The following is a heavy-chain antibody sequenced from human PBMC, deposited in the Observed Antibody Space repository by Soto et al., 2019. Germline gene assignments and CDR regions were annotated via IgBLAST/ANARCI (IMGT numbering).Heavy chain of an antibody. CDR3: ARESSYYGGGGY. D-gene: IGHD3-10*01. CDR2: IYYTGST. J-gene: IGHJ4*02. Sequence: QVQLQESGPGLVKPSQTLSLTCTVSGGSITSGAYYWSWIRQHPGKGLEWIGYIYYTGSTYYNPSLKSRVTISIDTYKNQFSLELSSVTAADTAVYYCARESSYYGGGGYWGQGTLVTVSS. V-gene: IGHV4-31*03. CDR1: GGSITSGAYY.